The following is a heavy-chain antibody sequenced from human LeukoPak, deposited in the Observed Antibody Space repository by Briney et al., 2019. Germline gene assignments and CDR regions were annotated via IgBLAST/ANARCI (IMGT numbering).Heavy chain of an antibody. Sequence: GGSLRLSCAASGFTLSSYWISWVRQDPGKGPEWVANIKQDGSEKYYVDSVKGRFTISRDNAKNSLYLQMNSLRAEDTAVYYCARDLADIVVVPAAIPQTFDYWGQGTLVTVSS. CDR1: GFTLSSYW. CDR2: IKQDGSEK. J-gene: IGHJ4*02. D-gene: IGHD2-2*02. CDR3: ARDLADIVVVPAAIPQTFDY. V-gene: IGHV3-7*01.